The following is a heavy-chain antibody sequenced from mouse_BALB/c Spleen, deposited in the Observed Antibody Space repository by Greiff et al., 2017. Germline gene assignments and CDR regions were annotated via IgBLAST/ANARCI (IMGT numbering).Heavy chain of an antibody. V-gene: IGHV5-17*02. D-gene: IGHD2-1*01. Sequence: EVKLMESGGGLVQPGGSRKLSCAASGFTFSSFGMHWVRQAPEKGLEWVAYISSGSSTIYYADTVKGRFTISRDNPKNTLFLQMTSLRSEDTAMYYCARHGNDAMDYWGQGTSVTVSS. CDR3: ARHGNDAMDY. CDR2: ISSGSSTI. J-gene: IGHJ4*01. CDR1: GFTFSSFG.